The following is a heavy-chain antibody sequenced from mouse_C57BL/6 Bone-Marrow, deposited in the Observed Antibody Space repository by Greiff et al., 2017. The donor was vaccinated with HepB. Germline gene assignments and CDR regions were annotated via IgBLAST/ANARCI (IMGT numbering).Heavy chain of an antibody. Sequence: EVMLVESGGGLVKPGGSLKLSCAASGFTFSSYAMSWVRQTPEKRLEWVATISDGGSYTYYPDNVKGRFTISRDNAKNNLYLQMSHLKSEDTAMYYCARDRITTGFAYWGQGTLVTVSA. J-gene: IGHJ3*01. CDR2: ISDGGSYT. D-gene: IGHD2-4*01. CDR1: GFTFSSYA. CDR3: ARDRITTGFAY. V-gene: IGHV5-4*01.